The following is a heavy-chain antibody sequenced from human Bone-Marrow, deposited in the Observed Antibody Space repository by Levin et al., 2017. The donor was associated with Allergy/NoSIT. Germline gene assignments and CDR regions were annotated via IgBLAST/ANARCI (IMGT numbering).Heavy chain of an antibody. CDR2: ISSSSSYE. CDR3: TSGGYHYELDN. Sequence: KSGGSLRLSCTASGFTFSATIMNWVRQAPGKGLEWVALISSSSSYEYYGDSVEGRFTISRDNSKNSLFLQMDSLTVEDTGVYYCTSGGYHYELDNWGKGTLVIVSS. J-gene: IGHJ4*02. CDR1: GFTFSATI. D-gene: IGHD3-22*01. V-gene: IGHV3-21*01.